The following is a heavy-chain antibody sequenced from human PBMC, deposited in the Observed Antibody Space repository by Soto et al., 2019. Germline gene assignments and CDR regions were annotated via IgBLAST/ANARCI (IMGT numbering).Heavy chain of an antibody. V-gene: IGHV3-48*02. CDR3: AKEGTHGVANPDYYHYYGMDV. Sequence: GGSLRLSCVASGFTFSSYSMNWVRQAPGQGLEWVSYISSSSNVIYYADSVKGRFTISRDNAKNSLYLQMNSLRDEDTAVYYCAKEGTHGVANPDYYHYYGMDVWGQGTTVTVSS. CDR2: ISSSSNVI. J-gene: IGHJ6*02. D-gene: IGHD2-15*01. CDR1: GFTFSSYS.